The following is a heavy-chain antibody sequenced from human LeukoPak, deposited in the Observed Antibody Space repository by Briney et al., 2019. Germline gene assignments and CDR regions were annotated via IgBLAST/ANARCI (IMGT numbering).Heavy chain of an antibody. D-gene: IGHD6-13*01. V-gene: IGHV4-61*02. J-gene: IGHJ6*03. CDR3: ARGYRYTSASWYRSVYYYMDV. CDR1: GGSISSGSYY. Sequence: SETLSLTCTVSGGSISSGSYYWTWIRQPAGKGLEWIGRMYTSGSTNYNPSLKSRVTISVDETKNQFPLQLSSVTAADPAVYFCARGYRYTSASWYRSVYYYMDVWGKGTTVTVSS. CDR2: MYTSGST.